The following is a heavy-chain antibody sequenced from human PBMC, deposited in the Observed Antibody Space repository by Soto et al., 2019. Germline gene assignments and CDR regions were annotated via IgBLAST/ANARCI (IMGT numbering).Heavy chain of an antibody. D-gene: IGHD3-10*01. J-gene: IGHJ6*02. V-gene: IGHV1-69*01. CDR3: ARQKFGYPYAMDV. CDR1: GDTFTNYI. CDR2: IMPIVGTV. Sequence: QVQLVQSGAEVKKPGSSVKVSCKASGDTFTNYIINWVRQAPGQGLEWMGGIMPIVGTVNYAQKFQGRVTITADESTRTGHMELSSLRSEYRAVYYCARQKFGYPYAMDVWGQGTTVTVSS.